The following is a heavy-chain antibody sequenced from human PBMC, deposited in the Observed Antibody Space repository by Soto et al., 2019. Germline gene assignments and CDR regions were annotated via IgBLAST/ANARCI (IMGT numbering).Heavy chain of an antibody. J-gene: IGHJ6*02. V-gene: IGHV3-21*01. CDR1: GFTFSSYS. CDR3: ARDPRNGYGSGSYYYYYGMDV. D-gene: IGHD3-10*01. CDR2: ISSSSSSYI. Sequence: PGGSLRLSCAASGFTFSSYSMNWVRQAPGKGLEWVSSISSSSSSYIYYADSVKGRFTISRDNAKNSLYLQMNSLRAEDTAVYYCARDPRNGYGSGSYYYYYGMDVWGQGTTVIVSS.